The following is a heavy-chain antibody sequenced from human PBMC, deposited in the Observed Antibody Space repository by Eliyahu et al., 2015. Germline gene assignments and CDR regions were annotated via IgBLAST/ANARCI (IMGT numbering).Heavy chain of an antibody. CDR1: GFXFXDYY. V-gene: IGHV3-11*01. J-gene: IGHJ2*01. CDR2: ISSSGSTI. D-gene: IGHD6-6*01. CDR3: ARDLAARRAYWYFDL. Sequence: QVQLVESGGGLVKPGGSLXLSCAASGFXFXDYYMSWIRQAPGKGLEWVSYISSSGSTIYYADSVKGRFTISRDNAKNSLYLQMNSLRAEDTAVYYCARDLAARRAYWYFDLWGRGTLVTVSS.